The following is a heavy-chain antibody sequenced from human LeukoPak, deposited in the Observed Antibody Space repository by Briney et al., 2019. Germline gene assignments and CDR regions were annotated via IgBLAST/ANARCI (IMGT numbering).Heavy chain of an antibody. D-gene: IGHD5-12*01. J-gene: IGHJ4*02. CDR3: AKDSSRSGFDWFDY. Sequence: GGSLRLSCAASGFTFSSYGVHWVRQAPGKGLEWVAVISYDGSNKYYADFVKGRFTISRDNSKSTLYLQMNSLRAEDTAVYYCAKDSSRSGFDWFDYWGQGTLVTVSS. V-gene: IGHV3-30*18. CDR1: GFTFSSYG. CDR2: ISYDGSNK.